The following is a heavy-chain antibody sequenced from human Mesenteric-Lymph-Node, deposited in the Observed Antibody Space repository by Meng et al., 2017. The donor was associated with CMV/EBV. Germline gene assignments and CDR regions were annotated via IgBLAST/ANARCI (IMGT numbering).Heavy chain of an antibody. CDR2: INPNSGGT. J-gene: IGHJ6*02. V-gene: IGHV1-2*02. D-gene: IGHD2-2*01. CDR3: ARDERADIVVVPAAFYYYYGMDV. CDR1: GYTFTGYY. Sequence: ASVKVSCKASGYTFTGYYMHWVRQAPGQGLEWMGWINPNSGGTNYAQKFQGRVTMPRDTSISTAYMELSRLRSDDTAVYYCARDERADIVVVPAAFYYYYGMDVWGQGTTVTVSS.